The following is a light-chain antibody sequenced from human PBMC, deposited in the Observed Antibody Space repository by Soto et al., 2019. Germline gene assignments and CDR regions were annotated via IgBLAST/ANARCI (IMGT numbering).Light chain of an antibody. Sequence: EIVLTQSSSTLSLSPGEGATLSCRASQILSSNDLAWDQQKPGQAPRLLIDGASTRATGTPARCSGSGSGTEFTLTSSSLQSEDFAVYYCQQYKNWPWTFGQGTKVDI. CDR3: QQYKNWPWT. V-gene: IGKV3-15*01. CDR2: GAS. CDR1: QILSSN. J-gene: IGKJ1*01.